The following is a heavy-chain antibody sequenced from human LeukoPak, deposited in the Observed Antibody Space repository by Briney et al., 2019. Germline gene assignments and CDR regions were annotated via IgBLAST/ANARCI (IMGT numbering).Heavy chain of an antibody. D-gene: IGHD3-10*01. CDR2: IYSSGST. Sequence: PSQTLSLTCTVSGGSIRSGSYYWSWIRQPAGKGLEWIGRIYSSGSTNYNPSLKSRVTISVHTSRNQFSLKLSSVTAADTAVYYCARGPYYYGGSAFDIWGQGTMVTVSS. CDR3: ARGPYYYGGSAFDI. V-gene: IGHV4-61*02. J-gene: IGHJ3*02. CDR1: GGSIRSGSYY.